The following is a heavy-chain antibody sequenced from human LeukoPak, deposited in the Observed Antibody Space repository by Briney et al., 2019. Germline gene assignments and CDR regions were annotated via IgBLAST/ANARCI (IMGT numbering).Heavy chain of an antibody. D-gene: IGHD3-22*01. J-gene: IGHJ4*03. Sequence: ASVKVSCRASGYTFGAYDINWVRQAPGQGLEWMGWMNPGTGNTGYTQKFQGRVTMTRDTSISTAYMEVNSLRSEDTAVYYCARLSETPAYYYSSGYYYLGYWGQGTTVTVSS. CDR3: ARLSETPAYYYSSGYYYLGY. V-gene: IGHV1-8*01. CDR2: MNPGTGNT. CDR1: GYTFGAYD.